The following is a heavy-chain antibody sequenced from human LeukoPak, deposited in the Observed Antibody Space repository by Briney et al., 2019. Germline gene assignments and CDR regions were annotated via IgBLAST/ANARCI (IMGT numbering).Heavy chain of an antibody. CDR1: GYTFSTCD. J-gene: IGHJ4*02. Sequence: ASVKVSCKASGYTFSTCDINWVRQATGQGLEWMGWMNPNSGNTGFAHKFQGRVTLTRDTSISTAYMELSSLRSEDTAVYYCARVLGCISHWGQGTLVTVSS. CDR3: ARVLGCISH. CDR2: MNPNSGNT. V-gene: IGHV1-8*01. D-gene: IGHD1-1*01.